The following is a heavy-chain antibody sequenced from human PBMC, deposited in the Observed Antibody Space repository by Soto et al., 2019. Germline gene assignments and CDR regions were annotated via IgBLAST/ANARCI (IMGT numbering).Heavy chain of an antibody. CDR2: IYHSGGT. J-gene: IGHJ5*02. CDR1: CGPITSGGYS. Sequence: PSETLSLTCAFSCGPITSGGYSWSWIRQPPGKGLEWIGYIYHSGGTYYNPSLKSRVTLSIDRTKKQFSLKLKSVTAADTAVYFCARTMTTSGWFDPWGQGTLVTVS. D-gene: IGHD4-17*01. V-gene: IGHV4-30-2*01. CDR3: ARTMTTSGWFDP.